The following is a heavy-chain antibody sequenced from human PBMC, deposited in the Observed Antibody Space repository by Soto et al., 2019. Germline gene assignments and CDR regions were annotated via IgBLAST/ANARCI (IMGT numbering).Heavy chain of an antibody. D-gene: IGHD1-26*01. Sequence: GSLRLSCAASGFTFSSYAMSWVRQAPGKGLEWVSAISGSGGSTYYADSVKGRFTISRDNSKNTLYLQMNSLRAEDTAVYYCAKRVGASDSYYYYYGMDVWGQGTTVTVSS. CDR3: AKRVGASDSYYYYYGMDV. V-gene: IGHV3-23*01. CDR1: GFTFSSYA. J-gene: IGHJ6*02. CDR2: ISGSGGST.